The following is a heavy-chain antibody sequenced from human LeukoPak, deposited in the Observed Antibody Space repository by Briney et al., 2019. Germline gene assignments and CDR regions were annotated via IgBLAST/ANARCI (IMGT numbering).Heavy chain of an antibody. V-gene: IGHV3-21*04. D-gene: IGHD4-23*01. CDR3: ATDSLPTLESGKGSVDV. CDR1: GFTFSSYN. J-gene: IGHJ6*04. CDR2: ISSSSSYI. Sequence: PGGSLRLSCAASGFTFSSYNMNWVRQAPGKGLEWVSSISSSSSYIYYADSVKGRFTISRDNAKNSLYLQMNSLRAEDTAVYYCATDSLPTLESGKGSVDVWGKGTTVTISS.